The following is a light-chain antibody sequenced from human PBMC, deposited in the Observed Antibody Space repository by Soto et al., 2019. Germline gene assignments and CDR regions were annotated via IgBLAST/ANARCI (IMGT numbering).Light chain of an antibody. CDR3: QQYHNWHS. Sequence: EILLTHSPCTLSLSPVERATLSCRASQSVSSRFLDWYQQRPGQAPRLLIYDISNRADGVPARFSGSGSETEFTLTIRSLQSEDFAVYFCQQYHNWHSFGQGTRLEIK. CDR2: DIS. J-gene: IGKJ5*01. V-gene: IGKV3D-20*02. CDR1: QSVSSRF.